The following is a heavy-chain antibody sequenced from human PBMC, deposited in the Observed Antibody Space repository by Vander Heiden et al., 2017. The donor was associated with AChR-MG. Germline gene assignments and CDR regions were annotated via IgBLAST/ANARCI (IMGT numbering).Heavy chain of an antibody. D-gene: IGHD7-27*01. CDR3: ARDGDRVLYYYYMDV. CDR1: GFTFSDYY. Sequence: QLQLVEPGGGLVQPGRCLSLSCAASGFTFSDYYMGWIRQAPGKGLEWVSYISSSGSTIYYADSVKGRFTISRDNAKNSLYLQMNSLRAEDTAVYYCARDGDRVLYYYYMDVWGKGTTVTVSS. CDR2: ISSSGSTI. V-gene: IGHV3-11*01. J-gene: IGHJ6*03.